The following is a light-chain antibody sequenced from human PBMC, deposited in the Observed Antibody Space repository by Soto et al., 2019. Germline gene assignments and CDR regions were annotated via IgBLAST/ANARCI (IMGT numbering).Light chain of an antibody. CDR3: SSYTSSSTRV. CDR1: SSDVGGYNY. CDR2: DVN. Sequence: QSALTQPASVSGSPGQSITISCTGPSSDVGGYNYVSWYQQNPGKAPKLMIYDVNNRPSGVSYRFSGSKSGNTASLTISGLQAEYEADYYCSSYTSSSTRVFGTGTKVTV. V-gene: IGLV2-14*01. J-gene: IGLJ1*01.